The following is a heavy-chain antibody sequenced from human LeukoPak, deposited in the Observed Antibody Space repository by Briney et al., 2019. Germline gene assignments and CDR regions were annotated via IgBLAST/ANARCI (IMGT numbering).Heavy chain of an antibody. D-gene: IGHD6-13*01. CDR3: ARDRRGKTAGILNWFDP. V-gene: IGHV1-8*01. J-gene: IGHJ5*02. CDR1: GYTLTSYD. CDR2: MNPNSGNT. Sequence: GASVKVSCKASGYTLTSYDINWVRQATGQGLEWMGWMNPNSGNTGYAQKFQGRVTMTRNTSISTAYMELSSLRSENTAVYYCARDRRGKTAGILNWFDPWGQGTLVTVSS.